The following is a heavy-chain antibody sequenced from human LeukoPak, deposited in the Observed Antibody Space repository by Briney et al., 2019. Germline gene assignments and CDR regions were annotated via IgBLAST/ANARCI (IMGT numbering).Heavy chain of an antibody. CDR3: ARAPYSSGWLLDY. CDR2: ISYDGSNK. D-gene: IGHD6-19*01. V-gene: IGHV3-30*03. CDR1: GFTFSSYG. J-gene: IGHJ4*02. Sequence: PGRSLRLSCAASGFTFSSYGMHWVRQAPGKGLEWVAVISYDGSNKYYADSVKGRFTISRDNSKNTLYLQMNSLRAEDTAVYYCARAPYSSGWLLDYWGQGTLVTVSS.